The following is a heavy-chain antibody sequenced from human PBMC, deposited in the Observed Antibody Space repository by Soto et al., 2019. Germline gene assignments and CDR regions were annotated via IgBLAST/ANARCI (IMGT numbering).Heavy chain of an antibody. D-gene: IGHD2-15*01. CDR3: ARQDRVVAEGRWFDP. Sequence: LPLTCPVSGYSLTSVYHWAWIRQPPGKGLEWLGSVHYSGNTYYNPSLKSRLTISVDKSKNQFSLNLSSVTAADTAVYYCARQDRVVAEGRWFDPWGQGTLVTVSS. V-gene: IGHV4-38-2*01. J-gene: IGHJ5*02. CDR1: GYSLTSVYH. CDR2: VHYSGNT.